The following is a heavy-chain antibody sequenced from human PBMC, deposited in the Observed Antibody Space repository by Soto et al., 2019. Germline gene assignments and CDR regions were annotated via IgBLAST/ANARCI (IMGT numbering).Heavy chain of an antibody. CDR2: VFYTGST. V-gene: IGHV4-39*07. J-gene: IGHJ5*02. D-gene: IGHD2-2*01. Sequence: SETLSLTCAVSGGSISGSYYYWGWLRQSPGRGPEWIGSVFYTGSTNYNPSLKSRVTISVDTSKNQFSLKLSSVTAADTAVYYCARGLRYCSSTSCSYNWFDPWGQGTLVTVSS. CDR3: ARGLRYCSSTSCSYNWFDP. CDR1: GGSISGSYYY.